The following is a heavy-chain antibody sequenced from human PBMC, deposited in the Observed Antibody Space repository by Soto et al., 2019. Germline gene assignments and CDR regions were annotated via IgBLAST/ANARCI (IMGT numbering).Heavy chain of an antibody. V-gene: IGHV1-3*01. CDR3: ARDFDSSGYYYSLPDYYGMDV. Sequence: ASVKVSCKASGYTFTTHAMHWVRQAPGQRLEWMGWINAGNDNTKYSQNFQDRVTFTRDTSASTAYMELRSLRSEDTAVYYCARDFDSSGYYYSLPDYYGMDVWGQGTTVTVSS. J-gene: IGHJ6*02. CDR1: GYTFTTHA. D-gene: IGHD3-22*01. CDR2: INAGNDNT.